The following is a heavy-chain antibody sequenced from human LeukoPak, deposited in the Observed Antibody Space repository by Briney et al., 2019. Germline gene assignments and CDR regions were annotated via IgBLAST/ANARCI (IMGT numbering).Heavy chain of an antibody. CDR1: GFTFSSYS. CDR2: ISSSSSYK. V-gene: IGHV3-21*01. J-gene: IGHJ6*02. Sequence: GGSLRLSCAASGFTFSSYSMNWVRQAPGKGLEWVSYISSSSSYKYYADSVKGRFTISRDNGKNSLYLQMNSLRAEDTAVYYCAGYSSSWYVVDYYYGTDVWGQGTTVTVS. CDR3: AGYSSSWYVVDYYYGTDV. D-gene: IGHD6-13*01.